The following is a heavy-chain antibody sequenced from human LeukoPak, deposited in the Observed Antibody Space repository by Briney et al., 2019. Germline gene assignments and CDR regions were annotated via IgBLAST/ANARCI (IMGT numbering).Heavy chain of an antibody. D-gene: IGHD3-22*01. CDR2: ISAYNGNT. Sequence: GTSVKLSCTASAYTFTSYGISWVRQAPGQRLEWMGWISAYNGNTNYAQKLQGRVTMTTDTFTSTAYMELSFLRSDYTAVYFCAKGRSSGAPRYWYFDLWGCGTLVIVSS. CDR3: AKGRSSGAPRYWYFDL. J-gene: IGHJ2*01. CDR1: AYTFTSYG. V-gene: IGHV1-18*01.